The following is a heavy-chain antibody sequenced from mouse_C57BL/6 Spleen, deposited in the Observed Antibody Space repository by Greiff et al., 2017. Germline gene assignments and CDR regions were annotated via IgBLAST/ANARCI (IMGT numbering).Heavy chain of an antibody. Sequence: VQLQQPGAELVKPGASVKLSCKASGYTFTSYWMQWVKQRPGQGLEWIGEIDPSDSYTNYNQKFKGKATLTVDTSSSTAYMQLSSLTSEDSAVYYCARVDSSGAWFAYWGQGTLVTVSA. V-gene: IGHV1-50*01. CDR3: ARVDSSGAWFAY. CDR1: GYTFTSYW. D-gene: IGHD3-2*02. CDR2: IDPSDSYT. J-gene: IGHJ3*01.